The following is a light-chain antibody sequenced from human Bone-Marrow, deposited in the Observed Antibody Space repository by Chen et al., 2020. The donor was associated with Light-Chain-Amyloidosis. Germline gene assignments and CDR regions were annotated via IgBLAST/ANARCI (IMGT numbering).Light chain of an antibody. CDR3: SSYTITNTLV. J-gene: IGLJ1*01. CDR2: EVT. Sequence: QSALTQPASVSGSPGQSITISCTGTSSDVGGYNHVSWYQQHPDQAPKLMIYEVTNRPSWVPDRFSGSKSDHPASLTISGLQTEGEADYFCSSYTITNTLVFGSGTRVTVL. V-gene: IGLV2-14*01. CDR1: SSDVGGYNH.